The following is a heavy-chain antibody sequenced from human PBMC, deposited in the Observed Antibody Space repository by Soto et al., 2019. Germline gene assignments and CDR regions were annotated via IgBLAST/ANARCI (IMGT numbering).Heavy chain of an antibody. J-gene: IGHJ4*02. CDR1: GLSISTFG. D-gene: IGHD2-2*01. Sequence: GGSLRLSCVAYGLSISTFGMHWVLQAPGKGLEWVAGIWFDGSKKHYADSVKGRFSISRDNSKKTLYLQMNGLRVEDTAVYYCARDLYAGHWPDYWGQGTLVTVSS. CDR3: ARDLYAGHWPDY. V-gene: IGHV3-33*01. CDR2: IWFDGSKK.